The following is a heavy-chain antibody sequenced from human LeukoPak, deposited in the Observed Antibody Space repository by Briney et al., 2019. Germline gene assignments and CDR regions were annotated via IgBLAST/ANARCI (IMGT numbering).Heavy chain of an antibody. CDR2: IYYSGST. CDR1: GGSLSSYY. V-gene: IGHV4-59*01. CDR3: AGVLSGSGSYFSNSFWFDP. D-gene: IGHD3-10*01. Sequence: SETLSLTCTVSGGSLSSYYWSWIRQPPGKGLEWIGYIYYSGSTNYNPSLKSRVTISVDTSKNQFSLKLSSVTAADTAVYYCAGVLSGSGSYFSNSFWFDPWGQGTLVTVSS. J-gene: IGHJ5*02.